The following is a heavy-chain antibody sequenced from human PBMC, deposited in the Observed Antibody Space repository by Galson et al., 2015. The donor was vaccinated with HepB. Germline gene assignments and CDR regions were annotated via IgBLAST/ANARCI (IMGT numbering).Heavy chain of an antibody. CDR3: ARHGRTNADWFDP. V-gene: IGHV4-39*01. CDR2: IHYSGST. Sequence: TLSLTCTVSGGSIRSDNYYWDWIRQAPGKGLEWIGSIHYSGSTYYGPSLKSRVTISVDTSKNQFSLTLNSVTAADTTVYYCARHGRTNADWFDPWGQGTLVTVSS. CDR1: GGSIRSDNYY. J-gene: IGHJ5*02. D-gene: IGHD2-8*01.